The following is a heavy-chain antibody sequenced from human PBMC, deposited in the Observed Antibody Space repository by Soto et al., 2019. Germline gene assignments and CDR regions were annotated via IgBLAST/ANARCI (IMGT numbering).Heavy chain of an antibody. CDR1: GFTFTNYA. D-gene: IGHD2-21*02. CDR2: ITGSGGST. J-gene: IGHJ4*02. V-gene: IGHV3-23*01. Sequence: PGGSLRLSCAASGFTFTNYAMSWVRQAPGKGLEWVSTITGSGGSTYYADSVKGRFTISRDNSKNTVHLQMNSLRAEDTAFFYCAKTDCGVDCRVFDYWGQGTLVTVSS. CDR3: AKTDCGVDCRVFDY.